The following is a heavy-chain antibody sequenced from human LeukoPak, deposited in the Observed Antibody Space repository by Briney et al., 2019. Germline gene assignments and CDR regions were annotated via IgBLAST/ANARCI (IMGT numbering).Heavy chain of an antibody. Sequence: PSETLSLTCADYGGSFSGYYWSWIRQPPGKGLEWIGEINHSGSTNYNPSLKSRVTISVDTSKNQFSLKLSSVTAADTAVYYCASLVRGVITSFDYWGQGTLVTVSS. CDR1: GGSFSGYY. V-gene: IGHV4-34*01. D-gene: IGHD3-10*01. J-gene: IGHJ4*02. CDR3: ASLVRGVITSFDY. CDR2: INHSGST.